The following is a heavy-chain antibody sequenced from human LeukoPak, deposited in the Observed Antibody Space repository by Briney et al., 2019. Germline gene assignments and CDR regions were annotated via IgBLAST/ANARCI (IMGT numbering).Heavy chain of an antibody. J-gene: IGHJ4*02. V-gene: IGHV4-61*02. D-gene: IGHD3-22*01. CDR2: IYTSGST. CDR1: GGSISSGSYS. CDR3: ARASYSYDINGWVPFDY. Sequence: SETLSLTCSVSGGSISSGSYSWSWIRQPAGKGLEWIGRIYTSGSTNYNPSLKSRVTISGDTSKNQFSLRLSSVTAADTAVYYCARASYSYDINGWVPFDYWGQGTLVTVSS.